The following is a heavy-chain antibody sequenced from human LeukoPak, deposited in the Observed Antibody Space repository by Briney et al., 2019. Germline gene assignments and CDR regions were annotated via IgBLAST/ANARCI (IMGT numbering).Heavy chain of an antibody. CDR3: ARGRRELLGERLYYYYMDV. Sequence: SETLSLTCTVSGGSISSGGYYWSWIRQHPGKGLEWIGYIYYSGSTYYNPSLKSRVATSVDTSKNEFSLKLSSVTAADTAVYYCARGRRELLGERLYYYYMDVWGKGTTVTVSS. CDR2: IYYSGST. CDR1: GGSISSGGYY. V-gene: IGHV4-31*03. D-gene: IGHD1-26*01. J-gene: IGHJ6*03.